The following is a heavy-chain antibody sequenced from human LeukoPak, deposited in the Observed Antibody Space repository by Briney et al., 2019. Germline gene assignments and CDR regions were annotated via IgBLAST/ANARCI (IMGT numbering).Heavy chain of an antibody. CDR1: GFTFSSYA. Sequence: GGSLRLSCAASGFTFSSYAMSWVRQAPGKGLEWVSAISGSGGSTYYADSVKGRFTISRDNSKNTLYLQMNSLRAEDTAVYYCARDADCSSTSCYRVLLYAFDIWGQGTMVTVSS. CDR2: ISGSGGST. CDR3: ARDADCSSTSCYRVLLYAFDI. D-gene: IGHD2-2*01. J-gene: IGHJ3*02. V-gene: IGHV3-23*01.